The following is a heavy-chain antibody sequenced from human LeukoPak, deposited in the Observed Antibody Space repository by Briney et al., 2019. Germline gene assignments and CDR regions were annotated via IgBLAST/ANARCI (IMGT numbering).Heavy chain of an antibody. J-gene: IGHJ4*02. CDR3: ARTYYYGSGTQYYDY. D-gene: IGHD3-10*01. Sequence: PSETLSLTCTVSGDSISSGSYYWSWVRQPAGTGLEWIGRIYTSGSTNYNPSLKRRVTMSVDTSKNQFSLRLSSVTAADTAIYYCARTYYYGSGTQYYDYWGQGTLVTVSS. CDR2: IYTSGST. V-gene: IGHV4-61*02. CDR1: GDSISSGSYY.